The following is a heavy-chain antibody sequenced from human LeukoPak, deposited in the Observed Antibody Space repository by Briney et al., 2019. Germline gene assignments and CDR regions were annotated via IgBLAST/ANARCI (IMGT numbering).Heavy chain of an antibody. V-gene: IGHV1-69*05. D-gene: IGHD6-13*01. CDR1: GGTFSSYA. J-gene: IGHJ4*02. CDR2: IIPIFGTA. CDR3: AHQKGSSSWSPFDY. Sequence: GPSVKVSCKASGGTFSSYAISWVRQAPGQGLEWMGGIIPIFGTANYAQKFQGRVTITTDESTSTAYMELSSLRSEDTAVYYCAHQKGSSSWSPFDYWGQGTLVTVSS.